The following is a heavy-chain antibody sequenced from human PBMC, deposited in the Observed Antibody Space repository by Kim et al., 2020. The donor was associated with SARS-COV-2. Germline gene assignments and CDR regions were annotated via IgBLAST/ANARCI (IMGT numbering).Heavy chain of an antibody. CDR3: ARGVAVAHFDY. V-gene: IGHV3-30*04. Sequence: GGSLRLSCAASGFTFSSYAMHWVRQAPGKGLEWVAVISYDGSNKYYADSVKGRFTISRDNSKNTLYLQMNSLRAEDTAVYYCARGVAVAHFDYWGQGTLVTVSS. J-gene: IGHJ4*02. CDR1: GFTFSSYA. CDR2: ISYDGSNK. D-gene: IGHD6-19*01.